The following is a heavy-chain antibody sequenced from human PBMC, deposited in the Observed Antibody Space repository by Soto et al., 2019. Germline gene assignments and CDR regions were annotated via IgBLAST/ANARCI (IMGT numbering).Heavy chain of an antibody. V-gene: IGHV4-31*03. Sequence: VSVPGLVVRSVTLALICSVSGGSVNNADYFWSWIRHHPENGLEWIGYIYYRGSTRYNPSFKTRATLSIDTSKNQFSLRLNFVTVADTAVYFCARDADYAGSHGGTHVGARPTTVTVSS. CDR1: GGSVNNADYF. J-gene: IGHJ6*02. CDR3: ARDADYAGSHGGTHV. D-gene: IGHD4-17*01. CDR2: IYYRGST.